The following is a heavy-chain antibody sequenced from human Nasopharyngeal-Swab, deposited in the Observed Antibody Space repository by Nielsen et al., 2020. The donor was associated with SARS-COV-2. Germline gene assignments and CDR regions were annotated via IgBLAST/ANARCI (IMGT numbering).Heavy chain of an antibody. CDR1: GGSFSGYY. CDR2: INHSGST. J-gene: IGHJ2*01. V-gene: IGHV4-34*01. Sequence: SETLSPTCAAYGGSFSGYYWSWIRQLPGKGLEWIGEINHSGSTNYNPPLKSRVTISVDTSTNQSSLKLSSVTAAVTAVYYCAGGRGRKAMAPSWYFDLWGRGTLVTVSS. D-gene: IGHD5-18*01. CDR3: AGGRGRKAMAPSWYFDL.